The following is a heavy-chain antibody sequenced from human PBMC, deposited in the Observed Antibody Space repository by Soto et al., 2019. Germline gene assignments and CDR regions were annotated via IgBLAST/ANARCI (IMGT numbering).Heavy chain of an antibody. Sequence: GESLKISCKGSGYSFTGYWIGWVRQMPGKGLEWMGIIYPGDSDTRYSPSFQGQVTISADKSISTAYLQWSSLKASDNAMYYCARTSAAGKYYYGMDVWGQETTVSVS. CDR1: GYSFTGYW. CDR3: ARTSAAGKYYYGMDV. J-gene: IGHJ6*02. D-gene: IGHD6-13*01. CDR2: IYPGDSDT. V-gene: IGHV5-51*01.